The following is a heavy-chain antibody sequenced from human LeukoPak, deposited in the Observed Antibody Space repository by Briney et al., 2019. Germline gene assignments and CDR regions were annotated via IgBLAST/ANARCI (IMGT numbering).Heavy chain of an antibody. CDR3: ARDQGGGGDLPEDAFDI. CDR1: GFTFSTYW. D-gene: IGHD2-21*02. V-gene: IGHV3-7*01. CDR2: MRRDGNEI. J-gene: IGHJ3*02. Sequence: PGGSLRLSCSASGFTFSTYWMSWVRQAPGKGLEWVANMRRDGNEIYYLDSVRGRFTISRDNAKNSLYLQMNSLRAEDTAVYYCARDQGGGGDLPEDAFDIWGQGTMVTVSS.